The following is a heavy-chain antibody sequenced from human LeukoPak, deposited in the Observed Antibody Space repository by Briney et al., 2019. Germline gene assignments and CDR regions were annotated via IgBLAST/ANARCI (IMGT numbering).Heavy chain of an antibody. D-gene: IGHD6-19*01. CDR3: AREREQWHAFDI. J-gene: IGHJ3*02. CDR2: ISSSSSYI. CDR1: GFTFSSYS. V-gene: IGHV3-21*01. Sequence: GGSLRLSCAASGFTFSSYSMNWVRQAPGKGLEWVSSISSSSSYIYYADSVKGRFTISRDNAKNSLYLQMSSLRAEDTAVYFCAREREQWHAFDIWGQGTMVTVSS.